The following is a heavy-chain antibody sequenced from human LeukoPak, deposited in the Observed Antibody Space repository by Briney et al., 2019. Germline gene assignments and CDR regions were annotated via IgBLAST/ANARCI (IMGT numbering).Heavy chain of an antibody. Sequence: SETLSFTCTVSGGSISSHYWSWIRQPPGKGLEWIGYIYYSGSTNYNPSLKSRVTISVDTSKNQFSLKLSSVTAADTAVYYCARGDFDYWGQGTLVTVSS. CDR3: ARGDFDY. J-gene: IGHJ4*02. CDR2: IYYSGST. CDR1: GGSISSHY. V-gene: IGHV4-59*11.